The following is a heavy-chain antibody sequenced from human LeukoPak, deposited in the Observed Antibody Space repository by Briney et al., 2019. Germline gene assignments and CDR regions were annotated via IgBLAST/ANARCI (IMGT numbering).Heavy chain of an antibody. CDR2: ISSSSSYI. CDR1: GFTFSSYS. V-gene: IGHV3-21*01. Sequence: GGSLRLSCAASGFTFSSYSMNWVRQAPGKGLEWVSSISSSSSYIYYADSVKGRFTISRDNAKNSLYLQMNSLRAEDTAVYYCARIPLDGYSYGVNYYYGMDVWGQGTTVTISS. CDR3: ARIPLDGYSYGVNYYYGMDV. J-gene: IGHJ6*02. D-gene: IGHD5-18*01.